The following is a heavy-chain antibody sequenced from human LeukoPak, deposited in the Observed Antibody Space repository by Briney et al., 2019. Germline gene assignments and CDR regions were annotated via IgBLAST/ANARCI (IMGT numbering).Heavy chain of an antibody. CDR1: GGSISSYY. D-gene: IGHD3-9*01. Sequence: PSETLSLTCTVSGGSISSYYWSWIRQPAGKGLEWIGRIYASGSTNYNPSLKSRVTISVDKSKNQFSLKLSSVTAADTAVYYCASEEDILTGRHYYFDYWGQGTLVTVSS. V-gene: IGHV4-4*07. CDR2: IYASGST. CDR3: ASEEDILTGRHYYFDY. J-gene: IGHJ4*02.